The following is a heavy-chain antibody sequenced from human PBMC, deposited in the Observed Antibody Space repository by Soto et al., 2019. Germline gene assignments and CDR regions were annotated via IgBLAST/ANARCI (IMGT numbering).Heavy chain of an antibody. Sequence: EVQLVESGGDLVQPGGSLRLSCAASGFAFSGYWMSWVRQAPGKGLEGVANIKQDGSEKYYVDSVKGRFTISRDNAKNSLYLQMNSLRVEDTAVYYCARATSVDAYWGLGTLVTVSS. CDR3: ARATSVDAY. V-gene: IGHV3-7*01. CDR2: IKQDGSEK. D-gene: IGHD5-12*01. J-gene: IGHJ4*02. CDR1: GFAFSGYW.